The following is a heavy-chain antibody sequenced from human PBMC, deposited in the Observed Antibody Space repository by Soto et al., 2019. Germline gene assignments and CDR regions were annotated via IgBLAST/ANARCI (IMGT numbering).Heavy chain of an antibody. J-gene: IGHJ5*01. CDR3: ARYMAKPTYDS. Sequence: EVQLLESGGGLVQPGGSLRLSCTASGFTFSSYPMTWVRQAPGKGLEWVSAIDGTGTYIYYINSVKGRFTISRDNSKNTLYLQMNSLRAEDTAVYYCARYMAKPTYDSWGQGTLVTVSP. CDR2: IDGTGTYI. CDR1: GFTFSSYP. D-gene: IGHD5-12*01. V-gene: IGHV3-23*01.